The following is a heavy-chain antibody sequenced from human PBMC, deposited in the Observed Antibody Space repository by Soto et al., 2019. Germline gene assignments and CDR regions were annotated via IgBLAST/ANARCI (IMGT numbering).Heavy chain of an antibody. CDR2: ISAYNDNT. CDR3: ARVVLPSITMIVVANWYFDL. CDR1: GYTFTSYG. V-gene: IGHV1-18*01. J-gene: IGHJ2*01. D-gene: IGHD3-22*01. Sequence: QVQLVQSGAEVKKPGASVKVSCKASGYTFTSYGISWVRQAPGQGLEWMGWISAYNDNTNYAQKLQGRVTMTTDTSTSTAYMELRSLRSDDTAVYYCARVVLPSITMIVVANWYFDLWGRGTLVTVSS.